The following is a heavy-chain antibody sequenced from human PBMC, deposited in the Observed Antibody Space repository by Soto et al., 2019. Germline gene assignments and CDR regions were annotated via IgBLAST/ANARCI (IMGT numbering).Heavy chain of an antibody. CDR1: GYTFTSYA. D-gene: IGHD6-13*01. J-gene: IGHJ5*02. V-gene: IGHV1-3*01. CDR3: ARDFNFYSSSWYSKDWFDP. CDR2: INAGNGNT. Sequence: ASVKVSCKASGYTFTSYAMHWVRQAPGQRLEWMGWINAGNGNTKYSQKFQGRVTITRDTSASTAYMELRSLRSDDTAVYYCARDFNFYSSSWYSKDWFDPWGQGTLVTVSS.